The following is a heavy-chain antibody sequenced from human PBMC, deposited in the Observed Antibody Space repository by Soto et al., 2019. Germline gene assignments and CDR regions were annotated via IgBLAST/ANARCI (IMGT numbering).Heavy chain of an antibody. J-gene: IGHJ4*02. D-gene: IGHD6-19*01. Sequence: QITLKESGPTLVKPTQTLTLTCTFSGFSLTTRGVGVGWIRQPPGKALEWLALIFCDVGKRYSPSLKSRLNITKDTSKKQVVLTMTNMDPVYSATYYCARDSTGWYGFDYWGQGTLVTVSS. V-gene: IGHV2-5*02. CDR2: IFCDVGK. CDR1: GFSLTTRGVG. CDR3: ARDSTGWYGFDY.